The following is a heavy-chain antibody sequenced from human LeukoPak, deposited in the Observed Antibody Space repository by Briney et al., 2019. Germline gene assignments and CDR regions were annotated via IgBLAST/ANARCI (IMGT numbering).Heavy chain of an antibody. J-gene: IGHJ3*02. Sequence: SETLSLTCTVSGGSISSYYWSWIRQPPGKGLEWIGYIYYSGSTNYNPSLKSRVTISVDTSKNQFSLKLSSVTAADTAVYYCVRDYNAQFGYYGSAGDAFDIWGQGTMVTVSS. CDR1: GGSISSYY. D-gene: IGHD3-10*01. CDR2: IYYSGST. V-gene: IGHV4-59*01. CDR3: VRDYNAQFGYYGSAGDAFDI.